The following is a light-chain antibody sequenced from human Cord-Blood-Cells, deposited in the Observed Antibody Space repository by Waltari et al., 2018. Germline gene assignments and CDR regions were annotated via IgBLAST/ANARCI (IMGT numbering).Light chain of an antibody. V-gene: IGKV3-15*01. CDR1: QSVSSN. CDR3: QQYNNWPPLT. Sequence: EIVITQSPATLSVSPVERATLSCRASQSVSSNLAWYQQKPGQAPRLLIYGAATRATGSPARFSGSGSGTEFTLTISSLQSEDFAVYYCQQYNNWPPLTFGGGTKVEIK. CDR2: GAA. J-gene: IGKJ4*01.